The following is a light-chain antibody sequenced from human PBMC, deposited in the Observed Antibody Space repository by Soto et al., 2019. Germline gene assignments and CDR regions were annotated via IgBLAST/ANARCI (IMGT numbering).Light chain of an antibody. CDR2: GAS. V-gene: IGKV3-20*01. CDR1: QSVSSSY. J-gene: IGKJ5*01. Sequence: EIVLTQSPGTLSLSPGERATLSCRASQSVSSSYLAWYQQKPGQAPRLLIYGASTRVTGIPARFSGSGSGTEFTLTISSLQSEDFAVYYCQQYDISPPITFGQGTRLEIK. CDR3: QQYDISPPIT.